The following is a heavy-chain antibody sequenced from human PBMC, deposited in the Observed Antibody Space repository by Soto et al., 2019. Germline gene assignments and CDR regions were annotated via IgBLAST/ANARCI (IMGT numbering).Heavy chain of an antibody. CDR3: AKSFSSNWYDYFDY. V-gene: IGHV3-23*01. J-gene: IGHJ4*02. CDR2: ISGSGATT. CDR1: GITFIADA. Sequence: GGSLRLSCAASGITFIADAMSWVRQAPGKGLEWVSAISGSGATTYYADSVKGRFTISRDKSKNTLYLQMNSLRAEDTALYYCAKSFSSNWYDYFDYWGQGSLVTVS. D-gene: IGHD6-13*01.